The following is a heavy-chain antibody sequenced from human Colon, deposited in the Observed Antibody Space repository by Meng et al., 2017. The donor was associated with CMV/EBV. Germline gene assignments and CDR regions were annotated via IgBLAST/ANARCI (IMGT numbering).Heavy chain of an antibody. V-gene: IGHV3-11*01. CDR2: ISGSGSTI. Sequence: LSCAACRFPFRFYYLSWIRQAPGKGLEWISYISGSGSTIYHADSVKGRFTISRDNAKNSLYLQMNSLRAEDTAVYYCARVSYSSIGFWGQGTLVTVSS. D-gene: IGHD6-13*01. CDR1: RFPFRFYY. J-gene: IGHJ4*02. CDR3: ARVSYSSIGF.